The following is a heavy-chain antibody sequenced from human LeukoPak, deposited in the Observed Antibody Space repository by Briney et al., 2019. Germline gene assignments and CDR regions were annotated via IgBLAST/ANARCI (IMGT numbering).Heavy chain of an antibody. CDR3: AREGVELEFDY. CDR2: ISYDGSNK. V-gene: IGHV3-30*04. J-gene: IGHJ4*02. Sequence: GGSLRLSCAASGFTFSSYAMHWVRQAPGKGLEWVAVISYDGSNKYYVDSVKGRFTISRDNSKNTLYLQMNSLRAEDTAVYYCAREGVELEFDYWGQGTLVTVSS. D-gene: IGHD1-7*01. CDR1: GFTFSSYA.